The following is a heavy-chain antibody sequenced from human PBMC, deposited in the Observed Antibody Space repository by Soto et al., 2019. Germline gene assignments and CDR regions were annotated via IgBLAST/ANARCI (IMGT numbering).Heavy chain of an antibody. CDR3: ARDNFGVKFFDV. D-gene: IGHD3-16*01. CDR2: LIPVFGRA. J-gene: IGHJ2*01. Sequence: ASVKVSCKAPGGTFSSHGLAWVRPAPGQGLEWMGGLIPVFGRATYAQKFQVRVTIIADDSTSTAYMELSNLRSEDTAVYYCARDNFGVKFFDVGGRGPLVTVSS. V-gene: IGHV1-69*13. CDR1: GGTFSSHG.